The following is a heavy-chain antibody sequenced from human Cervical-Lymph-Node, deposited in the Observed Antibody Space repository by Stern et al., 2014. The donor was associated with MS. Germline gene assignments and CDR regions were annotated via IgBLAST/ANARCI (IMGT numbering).Heavy chain of an antibody. CDR1: GYTFTTYG. CDR3: ARDKMHAFDY. D-gene: IGHD2-8*01. V-gene: IGHV1-18*01. J-gene: IGHJ4*02. CDR2: ISADSGNT. Sequence: VQLEESGTEVKKPGASVLVSCKASGYTFTTYGITWVRQAPGQGLEWMGWISADSGNTKYAQKFQDRVTMTRDTTTGTAYMEVRSLRSEDTAVYYCARDKMHAFDYWGQGTQVT.